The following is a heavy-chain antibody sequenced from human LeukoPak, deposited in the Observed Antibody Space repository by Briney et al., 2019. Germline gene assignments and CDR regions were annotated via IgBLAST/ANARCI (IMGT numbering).Heavy chain of an antibody. Sequence: GXXXTXXGIXWVRQAPGQGLEWMGWISAYNGNTNYAQKLQGRVTITTETXXSTAYMELRRLRSEDTAGYYCARVDSNAFDIWGQGTMVTVSS. V-gene: IGHV1-18*01. CDR1: GXXXTXXG. D-gene: IGHD6-13*01. J-gene: IGHJ3*02. CDR3: ARVDSNAFDI. CDR2: ISAYNGNT.